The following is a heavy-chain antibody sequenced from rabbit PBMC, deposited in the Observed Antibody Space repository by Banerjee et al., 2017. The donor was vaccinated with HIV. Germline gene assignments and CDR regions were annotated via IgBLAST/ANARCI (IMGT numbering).Heavy chain of an antibody. Sequence: QSLEESGGGLVQPEGSLTLSCTASGFSFSSSYWMYWVRQAPGKGLEWIGCIWTGDGDTYYANWAKGRFTITRTSSTTVTLQMTSLTAADTATYFCAKGYGGSNLWGPGTLVTVS. J-gene: IGHJ4*01. D-gene: IGHD4-2*01. CDR1: GFSFSSSYW. CDR3: AKGYGGSNL. CDR2: IWTGDGDT. V-gene: IGHV1S40*01.